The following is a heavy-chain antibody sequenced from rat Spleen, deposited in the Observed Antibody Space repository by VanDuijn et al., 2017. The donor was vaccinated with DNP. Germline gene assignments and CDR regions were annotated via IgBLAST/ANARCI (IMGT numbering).Heavy chain of an antibody. J-gene: IGHJ2*01. Sequence: EVQLVESGGGLVQPGRSLKLSCVASGFTFSDYYMAWVRQAPTKGLEWVAYIRFDGGSTYYGDSVKGRFTISRDNAKSILYLQMNSLRSDDMATYYCARHVLPLRVWDYWGQGVMVTVSS. CDR1: GFTFSDYY. V-gene: IGHV5-22*01. CDR3: ARHVLPLRVWDY. CDR2: IRFDGGST. D-gene: IGHD4-1*01.